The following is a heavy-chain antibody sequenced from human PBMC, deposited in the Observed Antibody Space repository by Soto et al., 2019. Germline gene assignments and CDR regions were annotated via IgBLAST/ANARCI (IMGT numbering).Heavy chain of an antibody. D-gene: IGHD3-3*01. CDR3: AKDNTILGVVNLGGAFDI. Sequence: EVQLVESGGGLVQPGRSLRLSCAASGFTFDDYAMHWVRQAPGKGLEWVSGLSWNSGSIGYADAVKGRFNISRDNAKNALYRQMNRLRAEDTALYYGAKDNTILGVVNLGGAFDIWGQGTMGTVPS. V-gene: IGHV3-9*01. CDR2: LSWNSGSI. J-gene: IGHJ3*02. CDR1: GFTFDDYA.